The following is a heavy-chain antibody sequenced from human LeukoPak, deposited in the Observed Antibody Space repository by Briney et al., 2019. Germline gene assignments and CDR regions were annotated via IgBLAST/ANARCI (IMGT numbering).Heavy chain of an antibody. CDR2: IYYSGST. D-gene: IGHD1-26*01. CDR1: GGSISSYY. J-gene: IGHJ5*02. CDR3: ARGKVELNWFDP. V-gene: IGHV4-59*01. Sequence: SSGTLSLTCTVSGGSISSYYWSWIRQPPGKGLEWIGYIYYSGSTNYNPSLKSRVTISVDTSKNQFSLKLSSVTAADTAVYYCARGKVELNWFDPWGQGTLVTVSS.